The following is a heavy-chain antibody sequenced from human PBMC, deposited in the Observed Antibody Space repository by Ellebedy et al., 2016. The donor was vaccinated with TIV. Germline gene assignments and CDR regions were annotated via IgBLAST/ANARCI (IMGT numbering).Heavy chain of an antibody. CDR3: AALQWLAPAWYFDL. J-gene: IGHJ2*01. V-gene: IGHV4-59*08. D-gene: IGHD6-19*01. CDR2: IFYSGSS. CDR1: GGSISSYY. Sequence: MPSETLSLTCTVSGGSISSYYWSWIRQPPGKGLEWIGNIFYSGSSNYNPSLKSRVTISVDTSKNQFPLKLSSVTAADTAVYYCAALQWLAPAWYFDLWGRGTLVTVSS.